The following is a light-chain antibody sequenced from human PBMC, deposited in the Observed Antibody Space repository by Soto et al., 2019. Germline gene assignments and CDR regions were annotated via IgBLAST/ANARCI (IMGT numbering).Light chain of an antibody. Sequence: DVVMTQSPLSLPVTLGQPASFSCRSSQSLVYSDGITYFYWFHQRPGHSPTRLIDKVSNRDSGGPDRFSGSGSGTYFTMQISRVEAEDVGVYYCMQGTHSPHTFGQGTNLEIK. CDR3: MQGTHSPHT. J-gene: IGKJ2*01. V-gene: IGKV2-30*01. CDR1: QSLVYSDGITY. CDR2: KVS.